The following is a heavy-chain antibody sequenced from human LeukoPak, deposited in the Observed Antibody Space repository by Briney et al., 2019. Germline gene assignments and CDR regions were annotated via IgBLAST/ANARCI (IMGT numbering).Heavy chain of an antibody. J-gene: IGHJ4*02. Sequence: AGGSLRLSCATSGFTFSSYGMNWVRQAPGKGLEWLASIRSDNSDTYYADSVKGRFTISRDNSKNTLYLQMNNLRVEDTAVYYCARGYLAAAGSTGYYFDYWGQGTLVTVSS. CDR3: ARGYLAAAGSTGYYFDY. D-gene: IGHD6-13*01. CDR2: IRSDNSDT. V-gene: IGHV3-30*02. CDR1: GFTFSSYG.